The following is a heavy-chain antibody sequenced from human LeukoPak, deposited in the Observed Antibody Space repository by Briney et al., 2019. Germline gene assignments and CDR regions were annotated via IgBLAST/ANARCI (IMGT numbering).Heavy chain of an antibody. CDR3: ARDPYDSSPFDI. CDR2: ISAGNGNT. V-gene: IGHV1-3*01. J-gene: IGHJ3*02. D-gene: IGHD3-22*01. CDR1: GYTFTSYA. Sequence: ASVKVSCKASGYTFTSYAIHWVRQAPGQRLEWMGWISAGNGNTKYSQNFQGRVTFISNTSATTAFMELSSLRSEDAAVYYCARDPYDSSPFDIWGQGTMVTVSS.